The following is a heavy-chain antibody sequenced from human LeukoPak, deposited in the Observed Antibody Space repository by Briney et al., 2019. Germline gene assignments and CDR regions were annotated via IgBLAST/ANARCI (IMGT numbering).Heavy chain of an antibody. V-gene: IGHV4-34*01. Sequence: PSETLSLTCTVSGGSISSYYWSWIRQPPGKGLEWIGEINHSGSTNYNPSLKSRVTISVDTSKNQFSLKLSSVTAADTAVYYCASLSIAARPDYGMDVWGQGTTVTVSS. J-gene: IGHJ6*02. D-gene: IGHD6-6*01. CDR1: GGSISSYY. CDR2: INHSGST. CDR3: ASLSIAARPDYGMDV.